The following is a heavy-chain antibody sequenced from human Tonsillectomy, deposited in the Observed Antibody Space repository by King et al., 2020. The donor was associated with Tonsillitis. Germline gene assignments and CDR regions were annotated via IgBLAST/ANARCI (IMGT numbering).Heavy chain of an antibody. CDR1: GGSVSSYF. J-gene: IGHJ4*02. D-gene: IGHD3-22*01. CDR3: ASSRMEYCYDSSGYSQASFDY. V-gene: IGHV4-59*08. Sequence: QLQESGPGLVKPSETLSLTCTVSGGSVSSYFWSWIRQPPGKGLEWIGYIYYSGSTNYKPSLKSRVTISVDTSKNQFSLKLSSGTAADPAVYYCASSRMEYCYDSSGYSQASFDYWGQGTLVTVSS. CDR2: IYYSGST.